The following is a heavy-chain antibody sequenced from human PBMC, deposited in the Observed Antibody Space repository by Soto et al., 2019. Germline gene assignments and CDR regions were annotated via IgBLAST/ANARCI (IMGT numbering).Heavy chain of an antibody. V-gene: IGHV5-51*01. D-gene: IGHD6-6*01. Sequence: GESLKISCKGSGYSFTSYWIGLVLHMPGKGLEWMGIIYPGDSDTRYSPSFQGQVTISADKSISTAYLQWSSLKASDTAMYYCASASIATTGLYYYYGMDVWGQGTTVTVSS. CDR3: ASASIATTGLYYYYGMDV. CDR2: IYPGDSDT. J-gene: IGHJ6*02. CDR1: GYSFTSYW.